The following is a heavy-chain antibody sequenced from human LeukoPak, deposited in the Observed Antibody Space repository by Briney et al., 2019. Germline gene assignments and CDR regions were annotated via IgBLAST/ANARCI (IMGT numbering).Heavy chain of an antibody. J-gene: IGHJ4*02. CDR1: GGSVSSGSYY. CDR3: ARLGFYYDFWSGYPSSFDH. CDR2: INHSGST. Sequence: SETLSLTCTVSGGSVSSGSYYWSWIRQPPGKGLEWIGEINHSGSTNYNPSLKSRVTISVDTSKNQFSLKLSSVTAADTAVYYCARLGFYYDFWSGYPSSFDHWGQGTLVTVSS. D-gene: IGHD3-3*01. V-gene: IGHV4-39*07.